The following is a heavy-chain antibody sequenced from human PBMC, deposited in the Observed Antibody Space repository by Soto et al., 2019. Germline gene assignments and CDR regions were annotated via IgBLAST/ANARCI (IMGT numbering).Heavy chain of an antibody. V-gene: IGHV1-3*01. CDR3: ARDVVYCSCGSCRSALDAFDI. J-gene: IGHJ3*02. Sequence: ASVKVSCKASGYTFTSYAMHWVRQAPGQRLEWMGWINAGNGNTKYSQKFQGRATITRDTSASTAYMELSSLRSEDTAVYYCARDVVYCSCGSCRSALDAFDIWGQGTMVTVSS. CDR2: INAGNGNT. CDR1: GYTFTSYA. D-gene: IGHD2-15*01.